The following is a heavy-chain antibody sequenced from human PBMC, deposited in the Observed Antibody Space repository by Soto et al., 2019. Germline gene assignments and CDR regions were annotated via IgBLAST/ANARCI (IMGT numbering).Heavy chain of an antibody. D-gene: IGHD2-15*01. V-gene: IGHV4-34*01. J-gene: IGHJ4*02. Sequence: NPSETLSLTCAVYGGSFSGYYWSWIRQPPGKGLEWIGEINHSGSTNYNPSLKSRVTISVDTSKNQFSLKLSSVTAADTAVYYCARGHCSGGSCYPHFDYWGQGTLVTVSS. CDR3: ARGHCSGGSCYPHFDY. CDR2: INHSGST. CDR1: GGSFSGYY.